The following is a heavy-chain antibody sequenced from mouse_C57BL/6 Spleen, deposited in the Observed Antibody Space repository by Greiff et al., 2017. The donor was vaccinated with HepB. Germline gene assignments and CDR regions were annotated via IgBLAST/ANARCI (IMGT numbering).Heavy chain of an antibody. Sequence: EVNVVESGGDLVKPGGSLKLSCAASGFTFSSYGMSWVRQTPDKRLEWVATISSGGSYTYYPDSVKGRFTISRDNAKNTLYLQMSSLKSEDTAMYYCARHGATMVTTGFAYWGQGTLVTVSA. CDR3: ARHGATMVTTGFAY. CDR2: ISSGGSYT. CDR1: GFTFSSYG. V-gene: IGHV5-6*01. J-gene: IGHJ3*01. D-gene: IGHD2-2*01.